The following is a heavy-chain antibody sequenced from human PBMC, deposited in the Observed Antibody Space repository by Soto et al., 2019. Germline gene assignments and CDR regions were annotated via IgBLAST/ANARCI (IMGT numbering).Heavy chain of an antibody. Sequence: SVKVSCKAAGGAFSSYTISWARQAPGQGLEWMGGIIPIFGTANYAQKFQGRVTITADKSTSTAYMELSSLRSEDTAVYYCARPTYYYDSSGSPSDAFDIWGQGTMVTV. J-gene: IGHJ3*02. CDR1: GGAFSSYT. CDR2: IIPIFGTA. CDR3: ARPTYYYDSSGSPSDAFDI. V-gene: IGHV1-69*06. D-gene: IGHD3-22*01.